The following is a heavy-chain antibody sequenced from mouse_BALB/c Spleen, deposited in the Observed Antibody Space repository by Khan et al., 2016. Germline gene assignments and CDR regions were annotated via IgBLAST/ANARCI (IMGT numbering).Heavy chain of an antibody. CDR1: GFNIKDTY. D-gene: IGHD4-1*01. J-gene: IGHJ3*01. V-gene: IGHV14-3*02. CDR3: ARFWDGFAY. CDR2: INPANGNT. Sequence: VQLQESGAELVKPGASVKLSCTASGFNIKDTYMHWVKQRPEQGLEWIGRINPANGNTKYDPKFQGKATITADTSSNTAYLQLSSLTSEDTAFYYCARFWDGFAYWGHGTLVTVSA.